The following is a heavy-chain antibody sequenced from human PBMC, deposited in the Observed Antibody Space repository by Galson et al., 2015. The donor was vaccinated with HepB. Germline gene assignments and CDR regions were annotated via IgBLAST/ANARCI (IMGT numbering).Heavy chain of an antibody. D-gene: IGHD1-1*01. CDR1: GDSVSNNNAA. J-gene: IGHJ6*02. CDR3: ARVPGTLYYYGMDV. V-gene: IGHV6-1*01. Sequence: CAISGDSVSNNNAAWNWIRQSPSRGLEWLGRTYYRARWYSDYAVSLRGRITINADTSKNQFSLQLNSVTPDDTAVYYCARVPGTLYYYGMDVWGQGTTVTVSS. CDR2: TYYRARWYS.